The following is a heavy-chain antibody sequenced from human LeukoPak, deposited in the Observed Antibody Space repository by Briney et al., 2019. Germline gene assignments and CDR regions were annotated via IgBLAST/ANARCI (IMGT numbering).Heavy chain of an antibody. CDR1: GGSISSGGYY. D-gene: IGHD3-22*01. CDR2: IYDSGST. V-gene: IGHV4-31*03. Sequence: PSETLSLTCTVSGGSISSGGYYWSWIRQHPGKGLEWIGYIYDSGSTYYNPSLKSRVTISVDTSKNQFSLKLSSVTAADTAVYYCARDYSNYYDSSGYSFRESFFDPWGQGTLVTVSS. J-gene: IGHJ5*02. CDR3: ARDYSNYYDSSGYSFRESFFDP.